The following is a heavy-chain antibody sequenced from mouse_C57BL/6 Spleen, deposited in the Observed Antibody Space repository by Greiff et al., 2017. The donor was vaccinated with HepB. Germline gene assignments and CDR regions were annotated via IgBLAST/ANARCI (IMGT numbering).Heavy chain of an antibody. CDR3: ARHDGYYSWYFDV. D-gene: IGHD2-3*01. V-gene: IGHV5-9*01. J-gene: IGHJ1*03. CDR1: GFTFSSYT. Sequence: EVKLMESGGGLVKPGGSLKLSCAASGFTFSSYTMSWVRQTPEKRLEWVATISGGGGNTYYPDSVKGRFTISRDNAKNTLYLQMSSLRSEDTALYYCARHDGYYSWYFDVWGTGTTVTVSS. CDR2: ISGGGGNT.